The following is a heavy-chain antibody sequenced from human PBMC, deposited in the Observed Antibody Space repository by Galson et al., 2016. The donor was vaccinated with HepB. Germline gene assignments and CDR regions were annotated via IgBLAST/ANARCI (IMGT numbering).Heavy chain of an antibody. J-gene: IGHJ3*01. CDR3: AKDWGLGSAFDV. CDR2: ITPIFETV. Sequence: SVKVSCKASGDSFDSYAISWVRQAPGQGLEWMGEITPIFETVNYEQKFQDRVTITADESTSTVYMELSSLRSEDSAIYYCAKDWGLGSAFDVWAKGQWSPSL. V-gene: IGHV1-69*13. CDR1: GDSFDSYA. D-gene: IGHD3-16*01.